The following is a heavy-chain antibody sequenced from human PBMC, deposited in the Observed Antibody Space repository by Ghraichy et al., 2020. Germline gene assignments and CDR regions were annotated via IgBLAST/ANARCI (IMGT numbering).Heavy chain of an antibody. CDR1: GGSSSRYY. J-gene: IGHJ3*02. Sequence: ESLNIYCTVSGGSSSRYYWSWIRQPPGKGLEWIGYIYYSGSTNYNPSLKSRVTISVDTSKNQFSLKLSSVTAADTAVYYCARGAGWELHDAFDIWGQGTMVPVSS. CDR3: ARGAGWELHDAFDI. D-gene: IGHD1-26*01. CDR2: IYYSGST. V-gene: IGHV4-59*01.